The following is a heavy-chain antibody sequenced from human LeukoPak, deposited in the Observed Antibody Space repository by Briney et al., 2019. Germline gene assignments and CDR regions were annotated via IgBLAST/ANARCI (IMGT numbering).Heavy chain of an antibody. Sequence: GGSLRLSCAASGFTFDDYGMSWVRQAPGKGLEWVSGINWNAGITNYADSVKGRFTISRDNAKNSLYLQMNSLRAEDTALYYCARGAFYSSGWYENYWGQGALVTVSS. CDR1: GFTFDDYG. J-gene: IGHJ4*02. CDR3: ARGAFYSSGWYENY. CDR2: INWNAGIT. V-gene: IGHV3-20*04. D-gene: IGHD6-19*01.